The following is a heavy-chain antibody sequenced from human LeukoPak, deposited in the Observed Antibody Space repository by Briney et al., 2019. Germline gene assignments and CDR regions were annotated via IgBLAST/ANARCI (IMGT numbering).Heavy chain of an antibody. J-gene: IGHJ5*02. Sequence: ASVKVSCKASGYTFTGYYMHWVRQAPGQGLEWMGWINPNSGGTNYAQKFQGRVTMTRDTSISTAYMELSRLRSDDTAVYDCARGQTRDYYDSSEDWFDPWGQGTLVTVSS. D-gene: IGHD3-22*01. CDR2: INPNSGGT. V-gene: IGHV1-2*02. CDR3: ARGQTRDYYDSSEDWFDP. CDR1: GYTFTGYY.